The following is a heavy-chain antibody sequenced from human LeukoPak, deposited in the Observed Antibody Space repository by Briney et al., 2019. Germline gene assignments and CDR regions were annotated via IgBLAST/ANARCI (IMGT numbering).Heavy chain of an antibody. D-gene: IGHD3-16*02. Sequence: SETLSLTCAVSGGSISSGGYSWGWTRQPPGKGLEWIGHIYHSGSTYYNPSLKSRVTISVDRSKNQFSLKLSSVTAADTAVYYCARAPMITFGGVIVHLDYWGQGTLVTVSS. V-gene: IGHV4-30-2*01. CDR3: ARAPMITFGGVIVHLDY. CDR1: GGSISSGGYS. CDR2: IYHSGST. J-gene: IGHJ4*02.